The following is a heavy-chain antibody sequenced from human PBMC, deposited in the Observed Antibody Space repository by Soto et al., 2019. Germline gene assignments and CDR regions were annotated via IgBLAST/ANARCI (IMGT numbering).Heavy chain of an antibody. D-gene: IGHD3-10*01. Sequence: PSETLSLTCTVSGGSISTSFYYWSWIRQVPGKGPEWMGYIHYSGATHYNPSLKSRLTISLDTSKNQFSLRLSSVTAADTAVYFCARARGHHVSALSRTYGMEVCGQGTTVTVS. CDR3: ARARGHHVSALSRTYGMEV. CDR2: IHYSGAT. J-gene: IGHJ6*02. CDR1: GGSISTSFYY. V-gene: IGHV4-31*03.